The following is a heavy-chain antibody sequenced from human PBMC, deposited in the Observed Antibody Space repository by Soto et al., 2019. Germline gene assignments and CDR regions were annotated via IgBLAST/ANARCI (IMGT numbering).Heavy chain of an antibody. Sequence: GGSLRLSCAASGFTFTSYIMNWVRQAPGKGLEWVSSISSTTNYIYYGDSMNGRFTISRDNAKNSLYLEMNSLRAEDTAVYYCARESEDLTSNFDYWGQGTLVTVSS. J-gene: IGHJ4*02. CDR3: ARESEDLTSNFDY. CDR1: GFTFTSYI. CDR2: ISSTTNYI. V-gene: IGHV3-21*06.